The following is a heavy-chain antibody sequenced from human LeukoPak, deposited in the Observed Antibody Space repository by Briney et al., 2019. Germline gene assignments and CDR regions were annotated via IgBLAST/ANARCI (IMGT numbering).Heavy chain of an antibody. V-gene: IGHV4-61*02. Sequence: SETLSLTCTVSGGSISSGSYYWSWIRQPAGKGLEWIGRIYTSGSTNYNPSLKSRVTISVDTSKNQFSLKLSSVTAADTAVYYCARDGSSSWYSGWFDPWGQGTLVTVSS. CDR2: IYTSGST. D-gene: IGHD6-13*01. CDR1: GGSISSGSYY. J-gene: IGHJ5*02. CDR3: ARDGSSSWYSGWFDP.